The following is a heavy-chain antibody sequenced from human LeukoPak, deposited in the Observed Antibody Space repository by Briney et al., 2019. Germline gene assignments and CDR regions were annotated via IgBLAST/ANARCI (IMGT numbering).Heavy chain of an antibody. Sequence: GGSLRLSCAASGFTFSNYEMNWVRQAPGKGPEWVSYISSGGTTIYYADSVKGRFTVSRDNVKKSLYLQMNSLRAEDTAVYYCARDDYGGRGEFDYWGQGTLVTVSS. V-gene: IGHV3-48*03. CDR3: ARDDYGGRGEFDY. J-gene: IGHJ4*02. CDR2: ISSGGTTI. CDR1: GFTFSNYE. D-gene: IGHD4-23*01.